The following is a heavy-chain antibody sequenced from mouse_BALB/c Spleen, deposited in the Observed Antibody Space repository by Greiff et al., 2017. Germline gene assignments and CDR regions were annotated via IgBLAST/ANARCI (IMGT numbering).Heavy chain of an antibody. CDR1: GFTFSSFG. D-gene: IGHD3-2*02. CDR2: ISSGSSTI. V-gene: IGHV5-17*02. J-gene: IGHJ2*01. Sequence: EVKLVESGGGLVQPGGSRKLSCAASGFTFSSFGMHWVRQAPEKGLEWVAYISSGSSTIYYADTVKGRFTISRDNPKNTLFLQMTSLRSEDTAMYYCARSEAGYYFDYWGQGTTLTVSS. CDR3: ARSEAGYYFDY.